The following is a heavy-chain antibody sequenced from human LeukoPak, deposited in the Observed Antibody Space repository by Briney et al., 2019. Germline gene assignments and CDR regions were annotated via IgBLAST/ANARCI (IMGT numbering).Heavy chain of an antibody. J-gene: IGHJ4*02. CDR1: GFTFRTYW. CDR2: IELDGSEK. CDR3: ARGRSLADY. V-gene: IGHV3-7*01. Sequence: GGSLRLSCAASGFTFRTYWMTWVRQAPGKGLEWVANIELDGSEKHYVDPLEGRFTISRDNAKNSLYLQMNSLRAEDTAVYYCARGRSLADYWGQGTLVTVSS.